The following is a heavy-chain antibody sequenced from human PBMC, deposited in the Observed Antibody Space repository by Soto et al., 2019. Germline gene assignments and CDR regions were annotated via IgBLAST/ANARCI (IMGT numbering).Heavy chain of an antibody. V-gene: IGHV3-33*01. CDR1: GFTFSTCV. J-gene: IGHJ1*01. D-gene: IGHD1-7*01. CDR3: GGGTTNLQH. Sequence: QVQLVESGGGVVQPGTSLKLSCAASGFTFSTCVMHWVRQAPGKGLEWVAVIWYDGSNKYYADSVKGRFTISRDNSKNTLNLQMSSLRAEDTAVNYCGGGTTNLQHWGQGTLVTVSS. CDR2: IWYDGSNK.